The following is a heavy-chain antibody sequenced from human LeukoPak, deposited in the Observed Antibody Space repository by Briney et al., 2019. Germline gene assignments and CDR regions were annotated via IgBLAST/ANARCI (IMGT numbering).Heavy chain of an antibody. CDR1: GGSISSYY. CDR2: IYSSGST. CDR3: ARVVYYDSSGYSDY. D-gene: IGHD3-22*01. V-gene: IGHV4-4*07. Sequence: SETLSLTCTVSGGSISSYYWSWIRQPAGKGLEWIGRIYSSGSTNYNPSLKSRVTMSVDTSKNQFSLKLSSVTAADTAVYYCARVVYYDSSGYSDYWGQGTLVTVSS. J-gene: IGHJ4*02.